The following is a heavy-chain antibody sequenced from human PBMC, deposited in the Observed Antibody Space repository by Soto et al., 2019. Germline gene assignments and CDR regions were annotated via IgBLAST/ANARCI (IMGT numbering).Heavy chain of an antibody. D-gene: IGHD4-17*01. Sequence: EVQLLESGGGLVQPRGSLRLSCAASGFTFSSYAMRWVRQAPGKGLEWVSAISGSGGSTYYADSVKGRFTISRDNSKNTLYLQMNSLRAEDTAVYYCAKGVYGDYRYFDYWGQGTLVTVSS. V-gene: IGHV3-23*01. J-gene: IGHJ4*02. CDR2: ISGSGGST. CDR1: GFTFSSYA. CDR3: AKGVYGDYRYFDY.